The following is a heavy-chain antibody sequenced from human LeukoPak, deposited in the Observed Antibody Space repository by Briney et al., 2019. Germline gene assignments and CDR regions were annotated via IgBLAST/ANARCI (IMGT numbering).Heavy chain of an antibody. D-gene: IGHD3-10*01. CDR3: ARVPFGSGSYSTLDY. CDR1: GFTFTTNA. J-gene: IGHJ4*02. Sequence: GGSLRLSCAASGFTFTTNAMTWVRQAPGKGLEWVSAISGSGDGRYEDSVKGRFTISRDNSKNTLFLQMKSLRAEDTAVYYCARVPFGSGSYSTLDYWGQGTLVTVSS. V-gene: IGHV3-23*01. CDR2: ISGSGDGR.